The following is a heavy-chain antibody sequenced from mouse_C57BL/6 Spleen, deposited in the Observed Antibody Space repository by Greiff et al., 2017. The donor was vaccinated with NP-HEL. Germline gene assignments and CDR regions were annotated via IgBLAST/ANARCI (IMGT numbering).Heavy chain of an antibody. Sequence: EVKLQESGPGLVKPSQSLSLTCSVTGYSITSGYYWNWIRQFPGNKLEWMGYISYDGSNNYNPSLKNRISITRDTSKNQFFLKLNSVTTEDTATYYCASIITTVVGYFDVWGTGTTVTVSS. J-gene: IGHJ1*03. CDR1: GYSITSGYY. CDR3: ASIITTVVGYFDV. CDR2: ISYDGSN. D-gene: IGHD1-1*01. V-gene: IGHV3-6*01.